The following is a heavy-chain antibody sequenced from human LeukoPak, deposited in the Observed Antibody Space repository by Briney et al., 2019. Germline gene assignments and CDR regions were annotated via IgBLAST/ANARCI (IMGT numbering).Heavy chain of an antibody. J-gene: IGHJ4*02. V-gene: IGHV3-11*04. CDR1: GFTFSDYY. CDR2: ISSSGSTI. Sequence: GGSLRLSCAASGFTFSDYYMSWIRQAPGKGLEWVSYISSSGSTIYYADSVKGRFTISRDNAKNSLYLQMNSLRAEDTAVYYCARGLARIVVVIAFDYWGQGTLVTVSS. D-gene: IGHD3-22*01. CDR3: ARGLARIVVVIAFDY.